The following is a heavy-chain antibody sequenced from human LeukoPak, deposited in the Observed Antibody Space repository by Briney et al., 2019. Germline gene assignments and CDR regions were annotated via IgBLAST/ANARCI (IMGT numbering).Heavy chain of an antibody. V-gene: IGHV4-61*01. D-gene: IGHD3-10*01. Sequence: KPSETLSLTCAVSGGPISSGTYYWSWIRQPPGKGLEWIGYIYYSGSTNYNPSLKSRVTISVDRSKNQFSLKLSSVTAADTAVYYCARALWFGESSYFDYWGQGTLVTVSS. CDR1: GGPISSGTYY. J-gene: IGHJ4*02. CDR2: IYYSGST. CDR3: ARALWFGESSYFDY.